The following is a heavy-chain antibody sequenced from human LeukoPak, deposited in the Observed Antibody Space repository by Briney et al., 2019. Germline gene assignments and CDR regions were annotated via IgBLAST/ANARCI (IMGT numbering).Heavy chain of an antibody. CDR2: IYYSGST. J-gene: IGHJ4*02. CDR1: GGSISSSSYY. V-gene: IGHV4-39*01. Sequence: SETLSLTCTVSGGSISSSSYYWGWIRQPPGKGLEWIGSIYYSGSTYYNPSLKSRVTISVDTSKNQFSLKLSSVTAADTAVYYCARTRYYYNSRSYGAPYYFDYWGQGTLVTVSS. D-gene: IGHD3-10*01. CDR3: ARTRYYYNSRSYGAPYYFDY.